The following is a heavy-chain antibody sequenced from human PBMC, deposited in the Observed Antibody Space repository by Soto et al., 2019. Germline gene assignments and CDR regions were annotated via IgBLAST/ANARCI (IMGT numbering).Heavy chain of an antibody. J-gene: IGHJ6*02. CDR1: GGSFSGYY. CDR2: INHSGST. V-gene: IGHV4-34*01. CDR3: ARESGSSWYYYGMDV. Sequence: NPSETLSLTCAVYGGSFSGYYWSWIRQPPGKGLEWIGEINHSGSTNYNPSLKSRVTISVDTSKNQSSLKLSSVTAADTAVYYCARESGSSWYYYGMDVWGQGTTVTVS. D-gene: IGHD6-13*01.